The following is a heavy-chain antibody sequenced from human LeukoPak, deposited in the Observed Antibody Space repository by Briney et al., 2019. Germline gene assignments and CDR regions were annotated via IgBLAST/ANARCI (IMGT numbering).Heavy chain of an antibody. J-gene: IGHJ4*02. Sequence: SETLSLTCTVSGDSISSYSWSWIRQPPGKRLEWIGYIYYSGSTNYNPSLKSRVTISVDTSKNQFSLKLSSVTTADTAVYYCARRYCSGGSCYPDYWGQGTLVTVSS. D-gene: IGHD2-15*01. CDR3: ARRYCSGGSCYPDY. V-gene: IGHV4-59*08. CDR1: GDSISSYS. CDR2: IYYSGST.